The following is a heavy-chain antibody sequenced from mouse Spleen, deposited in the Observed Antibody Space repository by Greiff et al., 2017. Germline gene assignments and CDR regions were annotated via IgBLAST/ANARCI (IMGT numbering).Heavy chain of an antibody. J-gene: IGHJ4*01. CDR2: FHPYNDDT. V-gene: IGHV1-47*01. CDR1: GYTFTTYP. Sequence: VRLVESGAELVKPGASVKMSCKASGYTFTTYPIEWMKQNHGKSLEWIGNFHPYNDDTKYNEKFKGKATLTVEKSSSTVYLELSRLTSDDSAVYYCAREGRGPYYAMDYWGQGTSVTVSS. CDR3: AREGRGPYYAMDY.